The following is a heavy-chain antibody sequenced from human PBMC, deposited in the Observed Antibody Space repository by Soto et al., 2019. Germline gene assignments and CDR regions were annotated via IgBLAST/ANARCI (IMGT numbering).Heavy chain of an antibody. Sequence: QVQLVGSGGGMVQPGGSLRLSCAASGFTFSSYAMHWVRQAPGKGLEWVAVVSHDGSTKYFSDSVKGGFTISRDNSKNTLGLQMNSLRAEETAVYYCARDRANCCYYGMDAWGQGTTVTV. V-gene: IGHV3-30-3*01. J-gene: IGHJ6*02. CDR2: VSHDGSTK. CDR3: ARDRANCCYYGMDA. D-gene: IGHD1-1*01. CDR1: GFTFSSYA.